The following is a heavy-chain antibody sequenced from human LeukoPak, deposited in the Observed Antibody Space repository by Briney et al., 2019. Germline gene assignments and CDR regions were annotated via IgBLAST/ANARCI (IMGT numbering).Heavy chain of an antibody. Sequence: SETLSLTCAVYGGSFRGYYWTWIRQPPGKGLEWIGEINHSGSTNYNPSLKSRVTISVDTSKNQFSLKLSSVTAADTAVYYCARGVQLERRFDPWGQGTLVTVSS. CDR3: ARGVQLERRFDP. CDR1: GGSFRGYY. D-gene: IGHD1-1*01. J-gene: IGHJ5*02. CDR2: INHSGST. V-gene: IGHV4-34*01.